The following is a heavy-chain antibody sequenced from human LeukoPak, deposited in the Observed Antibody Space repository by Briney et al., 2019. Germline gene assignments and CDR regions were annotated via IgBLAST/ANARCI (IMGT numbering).Heavy chain of an antibody. Sequence: SETLSLTCTVSGGSISSYYWSWIRQPPGKGLEWIGYIYYSGSTYYNPSLKSRVTISVDTSKNQFSLKLSSVTAADTAVYYCAREAGGDFDYWGQGTLVTVSS. J-gene: IGHJ4*02. CDR3: AREAGGDFDY. CDR1: GGSISSYY. CDR2: IYYSGST. V-gene: IGHV4-59*12. D-gene: IGHD2-21*01.